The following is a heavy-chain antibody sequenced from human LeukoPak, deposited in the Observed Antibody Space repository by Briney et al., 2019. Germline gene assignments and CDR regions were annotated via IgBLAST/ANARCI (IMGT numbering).Heavy chain of an antibody. CDR3: ARRTLRGVIKY. J-gene: IGHJ4*02. V-gene: IGHV4-34*01. D-gene: IGHD3-10*01. Sequence: PSETLSLTCAVYGGSFSGCYWSWIRQPPGKGLEWIGEINHSGSTNYNPSLKSRVTMSVDTSKNQFSLKLTSVTAADTAVYYCARRTLRGVIKYWGQGTLVTVSS. CDR1: GGSFSGCY. CDR2: INHSGST.